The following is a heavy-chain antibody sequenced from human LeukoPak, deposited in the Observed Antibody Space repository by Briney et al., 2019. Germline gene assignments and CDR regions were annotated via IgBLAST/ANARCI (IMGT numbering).Heavy chain of an antibody. J-gene: IGHJ4*02. V-gene: IGHV1-69*04. CDR2: IIPILGIA. CDR3: AREAGIQLWSYFDY. D-gene: IGHD5-18*01. Sequence: GATVKVSCKASGGTFSSYAISWVRQAPGQGLEWMGRIIPILGIANYAQKFQGRVTITADKSTSTAYMELSSLRSEDTAVYYCAREAGIQLWSYFDYWGQGTLVTVSS. CDR1: GGTFSSYA.